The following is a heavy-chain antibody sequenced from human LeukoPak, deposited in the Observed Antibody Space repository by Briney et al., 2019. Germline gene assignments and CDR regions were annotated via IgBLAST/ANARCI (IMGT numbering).Heavy chain of an antibody. J-gene: IGHJ6*02. CDR3: ARVPSMVRGVVNYGMDV. Sequence: ASVKVSCKTSGYSFTGYFMHWVRQAPGQGLEWMGWITPNSGDTKYAQKFQGRVTMTRDTSINTAYMELRRLTSDDTAVYYCARVPSMVRGVVNYGMDVWGQGTTVTVSS. V-gene: IGHV1-2*02. CDR1: GYSFTGYF. D-gene: IGHD3-10*01. CDR2: ITPNSGDT.